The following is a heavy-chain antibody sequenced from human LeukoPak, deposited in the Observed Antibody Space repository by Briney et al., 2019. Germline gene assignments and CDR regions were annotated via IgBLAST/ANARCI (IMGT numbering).Heavy chain of an antibody. V-gene: IGHV3-74*01. CDR1: EFTFSSYW. CDR2: INSDGSST. J-gene: IGHJ4*02. CDR3: ARDYTMVRGVIDY. D-gene: IGHD3-10*01. Sequence: GGSLRLSCVASEFTFSSYWMSWVRQAPGKGLVWVSRINSDGSSTSYADSVKGRFTISRDNAKNTLYLQMNSLRAEDTAVYYCARDYTMVRGVIDYWGQGILVTVSS.